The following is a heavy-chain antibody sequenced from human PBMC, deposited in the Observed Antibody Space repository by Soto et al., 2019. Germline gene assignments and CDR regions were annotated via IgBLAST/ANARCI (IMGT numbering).Heavy chain of an antibody. V-gene: IGHV4-34*01. D-gene: IGHD1-20*01. CDR2: INHSGST. Sequence: SETLSLTCAVYGGTFSGYYWSWIRQPPGKGLEWIGEINHSGSTNYNPSLKSRVTISVDTSKNQFSLKLSSVTAADTAVYYCASNRGYNWNHNTDYYYYGMDVWGQGTTVTVSS. J-gene: IGHJ6*02. CDR1: GGTFSGYY. CDR3: ASNRGYNWNHNTDYYYYGMDV.